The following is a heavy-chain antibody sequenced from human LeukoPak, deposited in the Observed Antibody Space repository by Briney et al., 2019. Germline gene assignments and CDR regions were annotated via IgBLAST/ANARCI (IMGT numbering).Heavy chain of an antibody. CDR2: IDPDGTWT. V-gene: IGHV3-7*01. CDR3: ARLFNRVTTYDY. D-gene: IGHD4-11*01. CDR1: GFSFSHYS. J-gene: IGHJ4*02. Sequence: GGSLRLSCAASGFSFSHYSMSWVRQGQGPGLDREATIDPDGTWTAYVDSVKGRFTISRDNVQNSLHLQMDSLRADDTSVYYCARLFNRVTTYDYWGQGTQVTVSS.